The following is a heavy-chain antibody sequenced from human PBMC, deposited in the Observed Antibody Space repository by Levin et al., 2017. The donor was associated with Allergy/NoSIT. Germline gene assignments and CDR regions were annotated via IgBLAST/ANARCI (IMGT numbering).Heavy chain of an antibody. CDR1: GGSINSGSAY. V-gene: IGHV4-61*02. CDR3: ARDIARSGSWWFDP. D-gene: IGHD5-12*01. CDR2: VYVSGGT. J-gene: IGHJ5*02. Sequence: MPSETLSLTCTVSGGSINSGSAYWSWIRQTAENGLEWIGRVYVSGGTIYNPSLQSRVTMSVDRSRNQLSLKLSSVTAADTAIYYCARDIARSGSWWFDPWGQGTLVTVSS.